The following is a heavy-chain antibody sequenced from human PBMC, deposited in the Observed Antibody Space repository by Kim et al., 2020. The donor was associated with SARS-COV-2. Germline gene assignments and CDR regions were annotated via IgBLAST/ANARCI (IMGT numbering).Heavy chain of an antibody. CDR1: GGSFSGYY. Sequence: SETLSLTCAVYGGSFSGYYWSWIRQPPGKGLEWIGEINHSGSTNYNPSLKSRVTISVDTSKNQFSLKLSSVTAADTAVYYCARADYYDSSGSPGAFDIWGQGTMVTVSS. D-gene: IGHD3-22*01. CDR2: INHSGST. CDR3: ARADYYDSSGSPGAFDI. J-gene: IGHJ3*02. V-gene: IGHV4-34*01.